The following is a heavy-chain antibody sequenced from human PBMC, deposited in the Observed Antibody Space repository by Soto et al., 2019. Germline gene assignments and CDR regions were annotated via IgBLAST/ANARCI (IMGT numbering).Heavy chain of an antibody. D-gene: IGHD2-15*01. CDR3: ARMPHLGYCSGGRCDRDF. CDR2: IYYDGSI. V-gene: IGHV4-59*08. CDR1: GASISNEY. Sequence: TSETLSLTCTVSGASISNEYWSWIRQPPGKRLEYIGSIYYDGSIYYNPSLESRVTISVDTSKSQFSLNLNSVTAADTAVYYCARMPHLGYCSGGRCDRDFWSQGTLVTVSS. J-gene: IGHJ4*02.